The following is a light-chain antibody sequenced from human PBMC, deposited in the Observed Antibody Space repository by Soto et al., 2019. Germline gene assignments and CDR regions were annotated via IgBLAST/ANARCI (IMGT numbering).Light chain of an antibody. Sequence: DIQMTQSPSSLSASVGDRVTITCRASQSISSYLNWYQQKPGKAPKLLIYAASSLQSGVPSRFSGNGSGTDFTLIISNLQPEDFATYYCQQAYSFPITFGQGTRLEIK. V-gene: IGKV1-39*01. J-gene: IGKJ5*01. CDR2: AAS. CDR1: QSISSY. CDR3: QQAYSFPIT.